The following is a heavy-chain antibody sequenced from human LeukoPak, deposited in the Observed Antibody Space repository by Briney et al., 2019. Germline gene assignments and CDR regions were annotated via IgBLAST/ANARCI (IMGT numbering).Heavy chain of an antibody. CDR1: GGSISSYY. D-gene: IGHD6-13*01. CDR3: ARPQNSSSWYDAFDI. V-gene: IGHV4-59*12. J-gene: IGHJ3*02. CDR2: IYHSGST. Sequence: KPSETLSLTCTVSGGSISSYYWSWIRQPPGKGLEWIGYIYHSGSTYYNPSLKSRVTISVDRSKNQFSLKLSSVTAADTAVYYCARPQNSSSWYDAFDIWGQGTMVTVSS.